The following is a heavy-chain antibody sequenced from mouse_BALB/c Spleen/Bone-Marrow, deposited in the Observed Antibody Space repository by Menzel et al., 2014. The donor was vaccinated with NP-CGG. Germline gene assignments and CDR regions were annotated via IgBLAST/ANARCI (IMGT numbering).Heavy chain of an antibody. Sequence: DVMLVESGGGLVQPGDSLRLSCATSGFTFSDFYMEWVRQPPGKRLEWIAASRNKAKYYTTEYSASVKGRFIVSRDTYQSVLYLQINALRAEDTAIYYCARDVGYGNYFVYWGQGTLVTVSA. D-gene: IGHD2-10*02. CDR3: ARDVGYGNYFVY. J-gene: IGHJ3*01. V-gene: IGHV7-1*02. CDR1: GFTFSDFY. CDR2: SRNKAKYYTT.